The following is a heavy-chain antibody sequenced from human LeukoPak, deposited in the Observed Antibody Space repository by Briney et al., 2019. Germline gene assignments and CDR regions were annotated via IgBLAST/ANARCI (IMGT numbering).Heavy chain of an antibody. V-gene: IGHV3-21*01. CDR2: ITGRGRST. CDR3: ARDGDGYNQYYFDY. D-gene: IGHD5-24*01. J-gene: IGHJ4*02. Sequence: GGSLRLSCAASGFPFSSYNMSWVRQAPGKGLEWVSAITGRGRSTYYADSVKGRFTISRDSAKNSVYLQMNSLRAEDTAIYYCARDGDGYNQYYFDYWGQGTLVTVSS. CDR1: GFPFSSYN.